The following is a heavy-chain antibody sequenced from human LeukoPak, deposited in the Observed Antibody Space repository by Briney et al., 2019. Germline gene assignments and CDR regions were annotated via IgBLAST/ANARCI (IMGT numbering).Heavy chain of an antibody. J-gene: IGHJ5*02. CDR1: GGSFSGYY. CDR3: ARGVFSHWFDP. V-gene: IGHV4-34*01. Sequence: PSETLSLTCAVYGGSFSGYYWSWIRQPPGKGLEWIGEINHSGSTNYNPSLKSRVTISVDTSKNQFSLKLNSVTPEDTAVYYCARGVFSHWFDPWGQGTLVTVSS. CDR2: INHSGST.